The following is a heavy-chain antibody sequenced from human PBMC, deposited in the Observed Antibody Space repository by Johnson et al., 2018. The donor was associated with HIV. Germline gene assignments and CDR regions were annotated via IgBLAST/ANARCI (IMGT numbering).Heavy chain of an antibody. V-gene: IGHV3-20*04. CDR1: GFTFDDYG. CDR3: ARRTGYCSGGTCFEAFDV. J-gene: IGHJ3*01. Sequence: VQLVESGGGVIRPGGSLRLSCAASGFTFDDYGMSWVRQAPGKGLEWVSGINWNGGSIGYADSVKGRFTISRDNAKNSLYLQMNSLRAEDTALYYCARRTGYCSGGTCFEAFDVWGQGTMVTVSS. CDR2: INWNGGSI. D-gene: IGHD2-15*01.